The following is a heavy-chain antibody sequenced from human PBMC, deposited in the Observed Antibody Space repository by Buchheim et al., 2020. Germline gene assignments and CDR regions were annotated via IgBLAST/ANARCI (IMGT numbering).Heavy chain of an antibody. CDR1: GFPFSDHY. Sequence: EVQLVESGGGLVQPGGSLRLSCAASGFPFSDHYMDWVRQAPGQGLEWVGRSRNKGNSYSTEYAASVDGRSSISRADSKHSLYLQMNSLKTEDTAVYYCTRLYSGRSHDYWGQGTL. V-gene: IGHV3-72*01. CDR3: TRLYSGRSHDY. CDR2: SRNKGNSYST. J-gene: IGHJ4*02. D-gene: IGHD1-26*01.